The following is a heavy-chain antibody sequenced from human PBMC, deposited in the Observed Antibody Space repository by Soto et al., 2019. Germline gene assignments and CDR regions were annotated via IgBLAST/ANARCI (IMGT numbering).Heavy chain of an antibody. CDR3: AKGLHLKNYYYGMDV. J-gene: IGHJ6*02. V-gene: IGHV3-23*01. D-gene: IGHD4-4*01. Sequence: AGGSLRLSCAASGFTFSSYAMSWVRQAPGKGLEWVSAISGSGGSTYYADSVKGRFTISRDNSKNTLYLQMNSLRAEDTAVYYCAKGLHLKNYYYGMDVWGQGTTVTVSS. CDR1: GFTFSSYA. CDR2: ISGSGGST.